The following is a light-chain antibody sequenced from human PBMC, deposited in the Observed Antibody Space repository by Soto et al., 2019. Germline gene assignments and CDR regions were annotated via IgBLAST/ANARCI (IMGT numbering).Light chain of an antibody. J-gene: IGLJ2*01. CDR1: SSEIGGYDY. V-gene: IGLV2-14*01. CDR3: TSYASGSSHVV. Sequence: QSALTQPASVAGSPGHAITLSCTGTSSEIGGYDYVSWYQRHPGKAPKLIIYDVNNRPSGVSNRFSGSKSGNTASLTISGLQAEDEGDYYCTSYASGSSHVVFGGGTKLTV. CDR2: DVN.